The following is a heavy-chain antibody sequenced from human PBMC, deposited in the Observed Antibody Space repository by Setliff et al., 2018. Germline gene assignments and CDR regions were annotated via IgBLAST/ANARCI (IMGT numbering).Heavy chain of an antibody. J-gene: IGHJ4*02. CDR3: ARGPFLEWLLYYDY. CDR2: MNPNSGNT. Sequence: ASVKVSCKASGYTFTSYDINWMRQASGQGLEWMGWMNPNSGNTGSTQKFQGRVTMTRDTSISTAYMELSRLRSDDTAVYYCARGPFLEWLLYYDYWGQGTLVTVSS. CDR1: GYTFTSYD. V-gene: IGHV1-8*02. D-gene: IGHD3-3*01.